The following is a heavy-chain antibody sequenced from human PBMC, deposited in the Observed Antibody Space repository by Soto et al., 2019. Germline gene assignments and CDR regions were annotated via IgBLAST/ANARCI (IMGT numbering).Heavy chain of an antibody. CDR1: GGSISSYY. J-gene: IGHJ4*02. CDR2: IYYSGST. D-gene: IGHD6-13*01. CDR3: ASTISAAGPPDY. V-gene: IGHV4-59*01. Sequence: PSETLSFTCTVSGGSISSYYWSWIRQSPGKGLECIGYIYYSGSTNYNPSLKSRVTISVDTSKNQFSLKLSSVTAADTAVYYCASTISAAGPPDYWGQGTLVTVSS.